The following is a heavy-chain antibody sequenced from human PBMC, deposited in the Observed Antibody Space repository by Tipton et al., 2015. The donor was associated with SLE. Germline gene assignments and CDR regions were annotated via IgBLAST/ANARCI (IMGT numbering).Heavy chain of an antibody. J-gene: IGHJ6*02. Sequence: GLVKPSETLSLTCTVSGGSISSHYWSWIRQPPGKGLEWIGYIYYSGSTKYNASLKSRVTISVDTSKNQFSLKLSSVTAADTAVYYCTRVGVAAAGWGYYYYAMDVWGQGTTVTVSS. CDR3: TRVGVAAAGWGYYYYAMDV. V-gene: IGHV4-59*11. CDR2: IYYSGST. CDR1: GGSISSHY. D-gene: IGHD6-13*01.